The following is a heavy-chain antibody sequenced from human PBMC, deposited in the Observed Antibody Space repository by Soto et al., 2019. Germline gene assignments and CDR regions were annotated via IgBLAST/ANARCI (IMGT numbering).Heavy chain of an antibody. D-gene: IGHD3-22*01. CDR2: IYYSGST. CDR3: ARDLGYYYDSSGRADAFDI. Sequence: QVQLQESGPGLVKPSETLSLTCTVSGGSISSYYWSWIRQPPGKGLEWIGYIYYSGSTNYNPSLKSRVTISVDTSKNRFSLKLSSVTAADTAVYYCARDLGYYYDSSGRADAFDIWGQGTMVTVSS. CDR1: GGSISSYY. J-gene: IGHJ3*02. V-gene: IGHV4-59*01.